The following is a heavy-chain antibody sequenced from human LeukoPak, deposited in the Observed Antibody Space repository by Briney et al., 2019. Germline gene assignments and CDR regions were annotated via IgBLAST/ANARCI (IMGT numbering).Heavy chain of an antibody. CDR1: GYTFTNYW. D-gene: IGHD6-6*01. CDR3: ARRYASSSGSDY. CDR2: IWPSDSDT. J-gene: IGHJ4*02. V-gene: IGHV5-51*01. Sequence: GESLKISCKGSGYTFTNYWIGWVRQMPGKGLEWMGIIWPSDSDTRYSPSFQGQVTISADKSINTAYLQWSSLKASDTAMYYCARRYASSSGSDYWGQGTLVTVSS.